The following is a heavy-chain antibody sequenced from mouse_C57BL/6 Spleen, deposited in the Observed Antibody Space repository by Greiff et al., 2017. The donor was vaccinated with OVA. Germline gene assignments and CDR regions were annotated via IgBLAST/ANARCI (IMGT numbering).Heavy chain of an antibody. D-gene: IGHD1-1*01. CDR3: ATEPYYYGSSYWYFDV. CDR2: IDPANGNT. J-gene: IGHJ1*03. V-gene: IGHV14-3*01. CDR1: GFNIKNTY. Sequence: VQLKQSVAELVRPGASVKLSCTASGFNIKNTYMHWVKQRPEQGLEWIGRIDPANGNTKYAPKFQGKATITADTSSNTAYLQLSSLTSEDTAIYYCATEPYYYGSSYWYFDVWGTGTTVTVSS.